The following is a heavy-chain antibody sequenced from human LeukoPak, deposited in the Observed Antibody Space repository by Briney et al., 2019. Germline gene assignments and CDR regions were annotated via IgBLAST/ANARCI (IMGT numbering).Heavy chain of an antibody. CDR3: ARGGFFPEH. CDR2: IKQDGSEK. Sequence: GGSLRLSCAVSGLIFNNSWMSWVRQAPGKGREWVANIKQDGSEKFYVDSVQGRFTVSRDNAKNSLYLQMNSLRAEDPAVYYCARGGFFPEHWGHGTLVAVSS. J-gene: IGHJ1*01. V-gene: IGHV3-7*01. D-gene: IGHD3-10*01. CDR1: GLIFNNSW.